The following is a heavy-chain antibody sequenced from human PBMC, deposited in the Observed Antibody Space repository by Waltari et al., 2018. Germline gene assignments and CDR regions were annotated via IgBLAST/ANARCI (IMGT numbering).Heavy chain of an antibody. Sequence: QVQLVQSGAEVKKPGASVKVSCKVSGYTLTELSMHWVRQAPGQGLEWMGRISPNSGGTNYAQKLQGRGTMTRDTSISTAYMELSRLTSDDTAVYYCAKGGDCNGGSCNFDYWGQGTVVTVSS. CDR2: ISPNSGGT. V-gene: IGHV1-2*06. CDR3: AKGGDCNGGSCNFDY. CDR1: GYTLTELS. D-gene: IGHD2-15*01. J-gene: IGHJ4*02.